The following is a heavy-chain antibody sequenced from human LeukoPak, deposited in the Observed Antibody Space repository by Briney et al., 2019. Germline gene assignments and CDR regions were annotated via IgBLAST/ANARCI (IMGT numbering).Heavy chain of an antibody. V-gene: IGHV3-11*01. Sequence: PGGSLRLSCAASGFTFSDYYMSWIRQAPGKGLEWVSYISSSGSTIYYADSVKGRFTISRDNAKNSLYLQMNSLRAEDTAVYYCTTAELDEGDPLGDIKWGQGTLVTVSS. D-gene: IGHD3-16*01. CDR3: TTAELDEGDPLGDIK. CDR2: ISSSGSTI. J-gene: IGHJ4*02. CDR1: GFTFSDYY.